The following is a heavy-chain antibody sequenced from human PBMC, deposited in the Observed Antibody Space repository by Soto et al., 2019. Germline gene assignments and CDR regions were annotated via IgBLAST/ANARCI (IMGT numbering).Heavy chain of an antibody. CDR2: TYYRSKWYN. J-gene: IGHJ5*02. D-gene: IGHD3-22*01. V-gene: IGHV6-1*01. CDR3: ARDLNYYDSSGYHWFDP. CDR1: GDSVSSNSAA. Sequence: SQTLSLTCATSGDSVSSNSAAWNWIRQSPSRGLEWLGRTYYRSKWYNDYAVSVKSRITINPDTSKNQFSLQLNSVTPEDTAVYYCARDLNYYDSSGYHWFDPWGQGTLVTVSS.